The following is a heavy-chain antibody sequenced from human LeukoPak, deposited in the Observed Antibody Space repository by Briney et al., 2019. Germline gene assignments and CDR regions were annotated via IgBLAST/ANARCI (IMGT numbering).Heavy chain of an antibody. CDR2: MYTGGTP. D-gene: IGHD6-13*01. CDR3: ARGAATGPTLGFDY. J-gene: IGHJ4*02. Sequence: GGSLRLSCAASGFSVTNNYITWVRQAPGKGLEWVSVMYTGGTPYYADSVKGRFTISRDISKNTLYLQMTSLRAEDTAVYYCARGAATGPTLGFDYWGQGTLVTVSS. CDR1: GFSVTNNY. V-gene: IGHV3-53*01.